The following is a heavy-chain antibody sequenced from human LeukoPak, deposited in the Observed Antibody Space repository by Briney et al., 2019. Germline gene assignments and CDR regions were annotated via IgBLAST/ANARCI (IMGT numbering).Heavy chain of an antibody. D-gene: IGHD3-16*02. CDR1: GFTFSSYA. CDR2: ISYDGSNK. CDR3: ASLGGYDYVWGSYRYTGTGDY. V-gene: IGHV3-30*04. J-gene: IGHJ4*02. Sequence: GGSLRLSCAASGFTFSSYAMHWVRQAPGKGLEWVAVISYDGSNKYYADSVKGRFTISRDNSKNTLYLQMNSLRAEDTAVYYCASLGGYDYVWGSYRYTGTGDYWGQGTLVTVSS.